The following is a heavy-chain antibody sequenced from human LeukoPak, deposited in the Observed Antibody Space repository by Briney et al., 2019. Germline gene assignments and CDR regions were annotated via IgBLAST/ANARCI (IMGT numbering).Heavy chain of an antibody. CDR3: ARDNPYCSGGSCSFDP. V-gene: IGHV1-69*13. CDR1: GGTFSSYA. J-gene: IGHJ5*02. CDR2: IIPIFGTA. D-gene: IGHD2-15*01. Sequence: ASVKVSCKASGGTFSSYAISWVRQAPGQGLEWMGGIIPIFGTANYAQKFQGRVTTTADESTSTAYMELSSLRSEDTAVYYCARDNPYCSGGSCSFDPWGQGTLVTVSS.